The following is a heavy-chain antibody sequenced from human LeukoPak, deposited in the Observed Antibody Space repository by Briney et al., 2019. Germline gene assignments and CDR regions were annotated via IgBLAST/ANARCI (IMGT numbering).Heavy chain of an antibody. CDR3: ARGRSWSGYPDDAFDI. CDR2: MNPNSGNT. D-gene: IGHD3-3*01. CDR1: GYTFTSYD. V-gene: IGHV1-8*03. Sequence: ASVKVSCKASGYTFTSYDINWVRQATGQGLEWMGWMNPNSGNTGYAQKFQGRVTITRSTSISTAYMELSSLRSEDTAVYYCARGRSWSGYPDDAFDIWGQGTMVTVSS. J-gene: IGHJ3*02.